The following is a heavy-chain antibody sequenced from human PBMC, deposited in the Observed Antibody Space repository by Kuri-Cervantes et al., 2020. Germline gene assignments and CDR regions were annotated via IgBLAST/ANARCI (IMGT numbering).Heavy chain of an antibody. J-gene: IGHJ2*01. Sequence: LRLSCTVSGGSVNSGSYYWSWIRQPPGEGLEWIGYIYYSGSTNYHPSLKSRVTISVDTSKNQFSLKLSSVTAADTAVYYCARDPAIAVVPNWYFDLWGRGALVTVSS. CDR1: GGSVNSGSYY. V-gene: IGHV4-61*01. CDR3: ARDPAIAVVPNWYFDL. D-gene: IGHD3-22*01. CDR2: IYYSGST.